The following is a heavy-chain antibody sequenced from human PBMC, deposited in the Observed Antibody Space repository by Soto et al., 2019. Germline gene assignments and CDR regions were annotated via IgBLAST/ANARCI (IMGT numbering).Heavy chain of an antibody. D-gene: IGHD6-19*01. J-gene: IGHJ4*02. CDR2: LNAGNGNT. Sequence: QVQPVQSGAEVKQPGASVKVSCKASGYTFTRYATHWVRLAPGQRLAWMAWLNAGNGNTKYSRKFQGRVTMTRDTSASTGYMERSSLRSDDTAVYCCARVSGWYYFDYWGQGTLVTVSS. CDR1: GYTFTRYA. V-gene: IGHV1-3*01. CDR3: ARVSGWYYFDY.